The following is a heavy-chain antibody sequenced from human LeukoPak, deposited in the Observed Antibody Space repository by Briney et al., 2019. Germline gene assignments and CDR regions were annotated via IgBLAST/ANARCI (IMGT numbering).Heavy chain of an antibody. CDR1: GGTFSSYA. CDR3: ARHDNDDDFDY. J-gene: IGHJ4*02. CDR2: INMYTANP. Sequence: ASVKVPCKASGGTFSSYAISWVRQAPGQGLEWMGWINMYTANPAYAQGFTERFVFSLDTSVTTAYLQISNLKTEDTAVYYCARHDNDDDFDYWGQGTLVTVSS. V-gene: IGHV7-4-1*02. D-gene: IGHD3-16*01.